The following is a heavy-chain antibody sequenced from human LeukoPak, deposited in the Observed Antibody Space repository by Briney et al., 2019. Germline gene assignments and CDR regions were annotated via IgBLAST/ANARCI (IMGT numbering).Heavy chain of an antibody. CDR2: ISAYNGNT. D-gene: IGHD1-26*01. V-gene: IGHV1-18*01. CDR3: AQNQRGSMSYFLDS. CDR1: AYTFTSFG. J-gene: IGHJ5*01. Sequence: ASVKVSCKASAYTFTSFGITWVRQAPGQGLEWMGWISAYNGNTNYAQKLQGRVTMTTDTSTNTAYMEMRSLRFDDTAVYYWAQNQRGSMSYFLDSWGQGTLVTVSS.